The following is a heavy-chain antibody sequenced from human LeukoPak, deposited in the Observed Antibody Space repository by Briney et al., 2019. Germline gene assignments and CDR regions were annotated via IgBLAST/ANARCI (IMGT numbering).Heavy chain of an antibody. CDR1: GFTFDDYA. CDR2: ISWNSGSI. V-gene: IGHV3-9*01. J-gene: IGHJ4*02. D-gene: IGHD1-26*01. CDR3: AKDLGGSYGYGFDY. Sequence: GGSLRLSCAASGFTFDDYAMHWVRQAPGKGLEWGSGISWNSGSIGYADSVKGRFTISRDNAKNSLYLQMNSLRAEDTALYYCAKDLGGSYGYGFDYWGQGTLVTVSS.